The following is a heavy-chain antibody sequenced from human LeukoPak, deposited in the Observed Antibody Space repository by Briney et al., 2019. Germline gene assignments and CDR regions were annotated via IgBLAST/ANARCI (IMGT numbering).Heavy chain of an antibody. CDR1: GFTFSSYA. Sequence: PGGSLRLSCAASGFTFSSYAMSWVRQAPGKGLEWVSAISGSGGSTYYADSVKGRFTISRDNSKNTLYLQMNSLRAEDTAVYYCARSPPYIVVVPAAIFGPMDVWGKGTTVTVSS. D-gene: IGHD2-2*01. CDR3: ARSPPYIVVVPAAIFGPMDV. J-gene: IGHJ6*03. V-gene: IGHV3-23*01. CDR2: ISGSGGST.